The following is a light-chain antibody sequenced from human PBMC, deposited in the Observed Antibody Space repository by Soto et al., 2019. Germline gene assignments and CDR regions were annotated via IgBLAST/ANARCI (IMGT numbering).Light chain of an antibody. V-gene: IGKV3-20*01. J-gene: IGKJ2*01. CDR2: GAS. CDR3: QQYGSAPYT. CDR1: QSVRSSD. Sequence: EIVLTQSPGTLSLSPGERATLSCRASQSVRSSDLAWYQQKPGQAPRLLIVGASSRATGIPDRFSGSGSGTDFTLTISRPEPEDFAVYYCQQYGSAPYTFGQGTKLEIK.